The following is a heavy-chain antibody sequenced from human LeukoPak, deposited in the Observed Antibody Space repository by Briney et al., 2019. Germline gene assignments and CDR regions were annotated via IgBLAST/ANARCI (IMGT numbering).Heavy chain of an antibody. Sequence: GGSLRLSCAASGFTFSSYAMSWVRQAPGKGLEWVSAISGSGGSTYYADSVKGRFTISRDNSKNTLYLQMNSLRAEDTAVHYCAKDSRLLGYYFDYWGQGTLVTVSS. J-gene: IGHJ4*02. CDR1: GFTFSSYA. CDR2: ISGSGGST. V-gene: IGHV3-23*01. CDR3: AKDSRLLGYYFDY.